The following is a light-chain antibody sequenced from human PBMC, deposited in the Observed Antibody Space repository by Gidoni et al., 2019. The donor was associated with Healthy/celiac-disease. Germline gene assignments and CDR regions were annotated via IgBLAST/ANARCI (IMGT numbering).Light chain of an antibody. V-gene: IGKV1-5*03. Sequence: DIQMTQSPSTLSASVGDRVTITCWANQSISSWLAWYQQKPGKAPKLLIYKASSSESGVPARFSGSGSGTEFTLTISSLQPDDFATYYCQQYNSYSGETFGQGTKVEIK. J-gene: IGKJ1*01. CDR3: QQYNSYSGET. CDR2: KAS. CDR1: QSISSW.